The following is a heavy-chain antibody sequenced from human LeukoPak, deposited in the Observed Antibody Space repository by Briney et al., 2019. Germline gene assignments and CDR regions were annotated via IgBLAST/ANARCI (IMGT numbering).Heavy chain of an antibody. J-gene: IGHJ5*02. D-gene: IGHD2-2*02. V-gene: IGHV4-39*01. CDR1: GGSISTSTYY. Sequence: SETLSLTCSVSGGSISTSTYYWGWIRQPPGKGLEWIGAIYYSGSDYYNPPLKSRATISVDTSKNQFYLKLSSVTAADTAVYYCARRRGIVVVPAAIRRGDWFDPWGQGTLVTVSS. CDR2: IYYSGSD. CDR3: ARRRGIVVVPAAIRRGDWFDP.